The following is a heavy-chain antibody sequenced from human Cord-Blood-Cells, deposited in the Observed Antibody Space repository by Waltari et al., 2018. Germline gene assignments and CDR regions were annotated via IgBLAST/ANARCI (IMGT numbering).Heavy chain of an antibody. CDR1: GGSFSGYY. CDR3: AREGDWGGGAFDI. Sequence: QVQLQQWGAGLLKPSETLSLTCAVSGGSFSGYYWSWIRQPPGKGLEWIGELNHSGSTNYNPSLKSRVTRSVDTSKNQFSLKLSSVTAADTAVYYCAREGDWGGGAFDIWGQGTMVTVSS. V-gene: IGHV4-34*01. CDR2: LNHSGST. D-gene: IGHD7-27*01. J-gene: IGHJ3*02.